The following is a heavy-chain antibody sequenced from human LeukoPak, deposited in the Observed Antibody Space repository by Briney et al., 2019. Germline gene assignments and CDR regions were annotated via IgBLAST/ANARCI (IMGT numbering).Heavy chain of an antibody. V-gene: IGHV6-1*01. Sequence: SQTLSLTCALSGDSFSSNSAAWNWIRQSPSRGLEWLGRAYYRSKWYNDYAVSVKSRIAINPDTSKNQFSLQLNSVTPEDTAVYYCARDADRYDTFDIWGQGTMVTVSS. J-gene: IGHJ3*02. CDR2: AYYRSKWYN. D-gene: IGHD3-9*01. CDR3: ARDADRYDTFDI. CDR1: GDSFSSNSAA.